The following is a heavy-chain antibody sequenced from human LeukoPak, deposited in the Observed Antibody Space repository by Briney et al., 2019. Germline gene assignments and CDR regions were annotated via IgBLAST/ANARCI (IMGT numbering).Heavy chain of an antibody. CDR1: GGSISSYY. CDR3: ARRVGVLYWYFDL. J-gene: IGHJ2*01. Sequence: KPSETLSLTCTVSGGSISSYYWSWIRQPPGKGLEWIGYIYYSGSTNYNPSLKSRVTISVDTSKNQFSLKLSSVTAADTAVYYCARRVGVLYWYFDLWGRGTLVTVSS. D-gene: IGHD4/OR15-4a*01. V-gene: IGHV4-59*08. CDR2: IYYSGST.